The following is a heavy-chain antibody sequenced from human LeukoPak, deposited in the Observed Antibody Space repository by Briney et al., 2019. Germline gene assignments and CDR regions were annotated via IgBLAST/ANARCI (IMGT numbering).Heavy chain of an antibody. CDR1: GYSFTTYW. J-gene: IGHJ4*02. D-gene: IGHD3-22*01. V-gene: IGHV5-51*01. CDR2: IYPGDSDT. Sequence: GESLKISCKGGGYSFTTYWIGWVRQMPGKGLEWMGIIYPGDSDTRYSPSFQGQVTISADKSISTAYLQWSSLKASDTAMYYCARQGFSSGYYFDYWGQGTLVTVSS. CDR3: ARQGFSSGYYFDY.